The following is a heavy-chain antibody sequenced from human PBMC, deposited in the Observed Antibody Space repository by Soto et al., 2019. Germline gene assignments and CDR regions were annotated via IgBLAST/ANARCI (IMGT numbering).Heavy chain of an antibody. V-gene: IGHV5-51*01. CDR2: IYAANSET. D-gene: IGHD1-7*01. J-gene: IGHJ5*02. CDR3: GRHPPPPANTGNLDP. CDR1: GYSFSTYW. Sequence: PGESLKISCEASGYSFSTYWIGWVRQMPGKGLEWVGLIYAANSETRYSPSFQGQVTLSVEQSINTAYLQWSSLKASDTAIYYWGRHPPPPANTGNLDPWGQGTLVTVSS.